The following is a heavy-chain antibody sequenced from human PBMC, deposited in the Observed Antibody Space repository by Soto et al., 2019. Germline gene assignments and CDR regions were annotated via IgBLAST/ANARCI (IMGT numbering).Heavy chain of an antibody. CDR1: GDSVSSNSAA. D-gene: IGHD2-21*01. Sequence: KQSQTLSLTCAISGDSVSSNSAAWNWIRQSPSRGLEWLGRTYYRSKWYNDYAVSVKSRITINPDTSKNQFSLQLNSVTPEDTAVYYCARGHIVVVIDNYYYMDVWGKGTTVTVSS. CDR3: ARGHIVVVIDNYYYMDV. V-gene: IGHV6-1*01. J-gene: IGHJ6*03. CDR2: TYYRSKWYN.